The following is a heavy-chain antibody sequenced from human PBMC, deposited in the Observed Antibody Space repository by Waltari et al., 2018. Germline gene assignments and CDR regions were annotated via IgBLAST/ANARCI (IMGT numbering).Heavy chain of an antibody. V-gene: IGHV4-59*01. CDR3: ASILLEGCGGDCYHPDSYWYFDL. J-gene: IGHJ2*01. CDR2: ST. Sequence: STNYNPSLKSRVTISVDTSKNQFSLKLSSVTAADTAVYYCASILLEGCGGDCYHPDSYWYFDLWGRGTLVTVSS. D-gene: IGHD2-21*01.